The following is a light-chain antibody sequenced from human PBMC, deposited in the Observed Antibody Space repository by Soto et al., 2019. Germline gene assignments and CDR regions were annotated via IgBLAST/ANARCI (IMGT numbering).Light chain of an antibody. CDR3: CSFAGGRTYV. CDR2: EVT. V-gene: IGLV2-23*02. CDR1: SSDVGSYNL. Sequence: QSVLTQPVSVSGSPGQSITISCTGTSSDVGSYNLVSWYQQHPGKAPKLMIYEVTKRPSGVSNRFSGSKSGKPASLTISGLQAEDEADYYCCSFAGGRTYVFGTGTKVTVL. J-gene: IGLJ1*01.